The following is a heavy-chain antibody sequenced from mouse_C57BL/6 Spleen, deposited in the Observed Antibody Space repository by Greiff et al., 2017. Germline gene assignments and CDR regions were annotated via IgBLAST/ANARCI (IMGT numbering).Heavy chain of an antibody. CDR3: AKNGDYDGYAMDY. J-gene: IGHJ4*01. Sequence: VMLVESGPGLVQPSQSLSITCTVSGFSLTSYGVHWVRQPPGKGLEWLGVIWSGGSTDYNAAFISRLSISKDNSKSQVFFKMNSLQADDTAIYYCAKNGDYDGYAMDYWGQGTSVTVSS. CDR2: IWSGGST. V-gene: IGHV2-4*01. D-gene: IGHD2-4*01. CDR1: GFSLTSYG.